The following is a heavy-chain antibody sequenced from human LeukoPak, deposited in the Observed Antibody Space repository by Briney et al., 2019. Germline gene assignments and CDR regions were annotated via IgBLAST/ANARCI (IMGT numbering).Heavy chain of an antibody. CDR3: ANTVDSSGYFYYFDY. J-gene: IGHJ4*02. V-gene: IGHV4-59*01. D-gene: IGHD3-22*01. Sequence: SETLSLTCIVSGGSISSYYWSWIRRSPGKGLEWIGYISYSGGTNYNPSLKSRVTISVDTSKNQFSLKLRSVTAADTAVYYCANTVDSSGYFYYFDYWGQGTLVTVSS. CDR2: ISYSGGT. CDR1: GGSISSYY.